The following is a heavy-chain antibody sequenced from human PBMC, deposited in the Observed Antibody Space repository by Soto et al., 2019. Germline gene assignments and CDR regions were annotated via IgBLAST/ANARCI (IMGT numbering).Heavy chain of an antibody. V-gene: IGHV3-48*03. Sequence: GSLRLSCAASGFTFSSHEMAWVRQAPGQGLEWLSYISSSGSTIRYAGSVKGRFTISRDNARDSLYLQMNSLRAEDTAVYYCAGGVMYSGSYQHWGQGTLVTGSS. D-gene: IGHD1-26*01. CDR3: AGGVMYSGSYQH. CDR2: ISSSGSTI. CDR1: GFTFSSHE. J-gene: IGHJ4*02.